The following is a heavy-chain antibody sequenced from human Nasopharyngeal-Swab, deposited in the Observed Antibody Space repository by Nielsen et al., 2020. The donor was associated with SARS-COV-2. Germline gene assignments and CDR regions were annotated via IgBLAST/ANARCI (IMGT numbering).Heavy chain of an antibody. CDR1: GFTFDDSA. Sequence: GESLKISCAASGFTFDDSAMHWVRQAPGKGLEWVSLISVDGGSTYSADSVKGRFTISRDNSENSLYLQMNSLRAEDTAVYYCVKGPPAVIHYFDYWGQGTLVTVSS. D-gene: IGHD2-21*01. J-gene: IGHJ4*02. V-gene: IGHV3-43*02. CDR3: VKGPPAVIHYFDY. CDR2: ISVDGGST.